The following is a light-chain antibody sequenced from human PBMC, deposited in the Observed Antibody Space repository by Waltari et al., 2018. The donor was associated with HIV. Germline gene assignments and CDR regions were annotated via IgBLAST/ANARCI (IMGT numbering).Light chain of an antibody. CDR2: EVS. CDR3: SSYAGSNKLV. CDR1: SSDVGGYNY. J-gene: IGLJ3*02. Sequence: QSALTQPPSASGSPGQSVTISCTGTSSDVGGYNYVSWYDQHPGKAPKLMIYEVSKRPSGVPDRFSGSKSGNTASLTVSGLQAEDEADYYCSSYAGSNKLVFGGGTKLTVL. V-gene: IGLV2-8*01.